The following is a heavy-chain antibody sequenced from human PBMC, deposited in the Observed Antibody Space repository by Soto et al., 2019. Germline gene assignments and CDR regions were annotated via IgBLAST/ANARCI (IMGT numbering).Heavy chain of an antibody. V-gene: IGHV3-21*01. CDR2: ISSSSSYI. CDR3: ASVNSPDYYYYYGMDV. CDR1: GFTFSSYS. J-gene: IGHJ6*02. D-gene: IGHD5-18*01. Sequence: GGSLRRSCSASGFTFSSYSMNWVRQAPGKGLEWISSISSSSSYIYYADSVKGRFTISRDNAKNSLYLQMNSLRAEDTAVYYCASVNSPDYYYYYGMDVWGQGTTVTVSS.